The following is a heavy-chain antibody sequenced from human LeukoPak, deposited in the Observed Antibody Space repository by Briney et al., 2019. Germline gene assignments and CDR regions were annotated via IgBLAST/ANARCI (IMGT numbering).Heavy chain of an antibody. J-gene: IGHJ5*02. CDR2: ISSSGSTI. V-gene: IGHV3-11*04. D-gene: IGHD6-6*01. CDR3: ARDNRYSISNWFDP. CDR1: GFTVSTNY. Sequence: GGSLRLSCVVSGFTVSTNYMSWVRQAPGKGLAWVSYISSSGSTIYYADSVKGRFTISRDNAKNSLYLQMNSLRAEDTAVYYCARDNRYSISNWFDPWGQGTLVTVSS.